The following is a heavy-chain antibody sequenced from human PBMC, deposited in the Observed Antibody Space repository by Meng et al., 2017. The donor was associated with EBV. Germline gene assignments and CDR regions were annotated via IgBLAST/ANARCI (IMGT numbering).Heavy chain of an antibody. CDR1: GYTFTSYG. V-gene: IGHV1-18*01. CDR3: ARDGRLYDTPSPFDY. J-gene: IGHJ4*02. D-gene: IGHD3-22*01. CDR2: ISAYNGNT. Sequence: QVSLVSSGAEVKKAGASVKVSCKASGYTFTSYGSSWVRQAPGQGLEWMGWISAYNGNTNYAQKLQGRVTMTTDTSTSTAYMELRSLRSDDTAVYYCARDGRLYDTPSPFDYWGQGTLVTVSS.